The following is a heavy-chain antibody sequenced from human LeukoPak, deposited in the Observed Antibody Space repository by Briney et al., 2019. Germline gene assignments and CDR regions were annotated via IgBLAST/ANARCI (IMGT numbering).Heavy chain of an antibody. D-gene: IGHD3-22*01. CDR2: IYYSGST. CDR3: ARAVGSGYYYEYARTTFDY. CDR1: GGSFTDYF. V-gene: IGHV4-30-4*08. Sequence: SETLSLTCTVFGGSFTDYFWTWIRHSPGKGLEWIGYIYYSGSTYYNPSLKSRVTISVDTSKNQFSLKLSSVTAADTAVYYCARAVGSGYYYEYARTTFDYWGQGTLVTVSS. J-gene: IGHJ4*02.